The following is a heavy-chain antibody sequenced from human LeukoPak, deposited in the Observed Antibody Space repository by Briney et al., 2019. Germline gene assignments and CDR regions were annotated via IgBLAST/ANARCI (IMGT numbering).Heavy chain of an antibody. J-gene: IGHJ4*02. Sequence: PSETLSLTCAVYGGSFSGYYWSWLRQPPGKGLEWFGEINHSGSTNYNPSLKSRVTISVDTSKNQFSLKRSSVTAADTAVYYCARCESILREPSHFDYWGQGTLVTVSS. D-gene: IGHD5-24*01. CDR3: ARCESILREPSHFDY. CDR1: GGSFSGYY. V-gene: IGHV4-34*01. CDR2: INHSGST.